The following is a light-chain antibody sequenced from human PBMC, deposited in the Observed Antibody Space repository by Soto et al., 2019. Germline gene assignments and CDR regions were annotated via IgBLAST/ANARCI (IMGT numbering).Light chain of an antibody. CDR1: QNVFDN. Sequence: EIVMTQSPATLSVSPGGRATLSCRASQNVFDNLAWYQQRPGQAPGLLIYGASTRATGIPARFSGSGSGTEFTLTISSLQSEDFAIYYCQQYNDWPRTFGQGTNVEI. CDR3: QQYNDWPRT. J-gene: IGKJ1*01. V-gene: IGKV3-15*01. CDR2: GAS.